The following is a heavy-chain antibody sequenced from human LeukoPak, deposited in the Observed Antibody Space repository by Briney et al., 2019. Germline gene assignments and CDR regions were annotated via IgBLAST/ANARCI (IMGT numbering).Heavy chain of an antibody. V-gene: IGHV5-51*01. CDR2: IYPGDSGS. CDR1: GYSFTSYW. Sequence: AESLKISCKASGYSFTSYWVDWVRQMRGQGREGMESIYPGDSGSRYSPSLQAQVHISADKSSSTAYLQWSSLKASDTAMYHCAILGSRSWWRKMAGQSPYNGFDPWGQGTVVTVSS. J-gene: IGHJ5*02. D-gene: IGHD6-13*01. CDR3: AILGSRSWWRKMAGQSPYNGFDP.